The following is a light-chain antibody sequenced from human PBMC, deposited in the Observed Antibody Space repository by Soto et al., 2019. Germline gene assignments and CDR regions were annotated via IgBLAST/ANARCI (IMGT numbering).Light chain of an antibody. CDR3: QQYNSYPWT. V-gene: IGKV1-5*01. J-gene: IGKJ5*01. Sequence: DIQMTQSPSSVSASVGDRVTITCRASQSISSWLAWYQQKPGKAPKXMIYDASSLESGVPSRFSGSGSGTEFTLTISSLQPDDVATYYCQQYNSYPWTFGQGTRLEIK. CDR1: QSISSW. CDR2: DAS.